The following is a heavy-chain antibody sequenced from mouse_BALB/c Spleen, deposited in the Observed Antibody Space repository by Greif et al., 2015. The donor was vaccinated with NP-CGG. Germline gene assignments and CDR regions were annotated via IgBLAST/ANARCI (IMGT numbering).Heavy chain of an antibody. Sequence: EVQVVESGGGLVKLGGSLKLSCAASGFTFSSYYMSWVRQTPEKRLELVAAINSNGGSTYYPDTVKGRFTISRDNAKNTLYLQMSSLKSEDTALYYCARHGSSHYYAMDYWGQGTSVTVSS. J-gene: IGHJ4*01. CDR2: INSNGGST. V-gene: IGHV5-6-2*01. D-gene: IGHD1-1*01. CDR3: ARHGSSHYYAMDY. CDR1: GFTFSSYY.